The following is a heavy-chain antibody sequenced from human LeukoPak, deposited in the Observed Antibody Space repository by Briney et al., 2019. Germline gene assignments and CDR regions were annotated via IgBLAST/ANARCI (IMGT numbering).Heavy chain of an antibody. V-gene: IGHV1-18*01. D-gene: IGHD3-9*01. J-gene: IGHJ3*02. CDR3: ARVNYDILTGSSDAFDI. Sequence: GASVEVSCKASGYTFTSYGISWVRQAPGQGLEWMGWISAYNGNTNYAQKLQGRVTMTTDTSTSTAYMELRSLRSDDTAVYYCARVNYDILTGSSDAFDIWGQGTMVTVSS. CDR2: ISAYNGNT. CDR1: GYTFTSYG.